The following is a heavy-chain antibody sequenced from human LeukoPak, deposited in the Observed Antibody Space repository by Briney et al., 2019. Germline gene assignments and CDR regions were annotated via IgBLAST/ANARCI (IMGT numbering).Heavy chain of an antibody. J-gene: IGHJ6*03. Sequence: SVKVSCKASGGTFSSYAISWVRQAPGQGLEWMGGIIPIFGTANYAQKFQGRVPITTDESTSTAYMELSSLRSEDTAVYYCARVLHLYYDYYYMDVWGKGTTVTVSS. CDR3: ARVLHLYYDYYYMDV. V-gene: IGHV1-69*05. CDR1: GGTFSSYA. CDR2: IIPIFGTA. D-gene: IGHD2-15*01.